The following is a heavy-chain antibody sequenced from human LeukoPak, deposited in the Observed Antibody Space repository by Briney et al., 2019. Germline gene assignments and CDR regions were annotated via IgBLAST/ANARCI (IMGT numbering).Heavy chain of an antibody. D-gene: IGHD2-2*01. CDR2: ISGSGGST. CDR3: AKDRPLGYCSSTSCPSVY. Sequence: GGSLRLSCAASGFTFSSYAMSWVRQAPGKGLEWVSAISGSGGSTYYADSVKGRFTISRDNSKNTLYLQMNSLRAEDTAVYYCAKDRPLGYCSSTSCPSVYWGQGTLVTVSS. J-gene: IGHJ4*02. V-gene: IGHV3-23*01. CDR1: GFTFSSYA.